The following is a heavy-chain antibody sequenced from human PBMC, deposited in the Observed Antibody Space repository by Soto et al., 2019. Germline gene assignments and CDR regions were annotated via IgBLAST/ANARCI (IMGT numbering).Heavy chain of an antibody. Sequence: LEWVSVIYSGGSTYYADSVKGRFTISRDNSKNTLYLQMNNLRAEDTAVYFCARSPSGGRWLQLHYFDYWGQGTLVTVSS. V-gene: IGHV3-66*01. J-gene: IGHJ4*02. CDR2: IYSGGST. CDR3: ARSPSGGRWLQLHYFDY. D-gene: IGHD5-12*01.